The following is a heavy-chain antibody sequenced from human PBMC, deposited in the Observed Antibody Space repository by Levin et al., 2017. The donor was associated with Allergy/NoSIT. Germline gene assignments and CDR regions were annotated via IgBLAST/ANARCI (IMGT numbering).Heavy chain of an antibody. V-gene: IGHV4-59*01. CDR1: GGSISSYY. Sequence: SETLSLTCTVSGGSISSYYWSWIRQPPGKGLEWIGYIYYSGSTNYNPSLKSRVTISVDTSKNQFSLKLSSVTAADTAVYYCARDTGHAFDIWGQGTMVAVSS. D-gene: IGHD4-17*01. CDR2: IYYSGST. CDR3: ARDTGHAFDI. J-gene: IGHJ3*02.